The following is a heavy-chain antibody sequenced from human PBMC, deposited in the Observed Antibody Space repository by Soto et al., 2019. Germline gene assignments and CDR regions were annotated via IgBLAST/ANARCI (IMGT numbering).Heavy chain of an antibody. CDR1: GFTFSNAW. D-gene: IGHD1-26*01. CDR2: IKSKTDGGTT. J-gene: IGHJ6*02. V-gene: IGHV3-15*07. Sequence: GGSLRLSCAASGFTFSNAWMNWVRQAPGKGLEWVGRIKSKTDGGTTDYAAPVKGRFTISRDDSKHTLYLQMNSLKTEDTAVYYCTTEGGGSYFGGNYYYYGMDVWGQGTTVTVSS. CDR3: TTEGGGSYFGGNYYYYGMDV.